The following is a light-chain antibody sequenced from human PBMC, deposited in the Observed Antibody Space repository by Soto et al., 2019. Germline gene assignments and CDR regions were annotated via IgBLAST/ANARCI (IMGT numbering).Light chain of an antibody. CDR3: CSYAGASTLM. V-gene: IGLV2-23*02. J-gene: IGLJ3*02. CDR1: NSDVGKYNL. Sequence: QSALTQPASVSGSPGQSITIPCTGTNSDVGKYNLVSWYQQHPGKAPKLIIHEVNMRPSGVSSRFIGSKSANSASLTISGLQAEDEADYFGCSYAGASTLMFGGGTKLTVL. CDR2: EVN.